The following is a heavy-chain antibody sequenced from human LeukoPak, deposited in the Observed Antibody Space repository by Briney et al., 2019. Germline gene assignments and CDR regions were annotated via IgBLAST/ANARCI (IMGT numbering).Heavy chain of an antibody. V-gene: IGHV3-43*02. J-gene: IGHJ4*02. Sequence: GGSLRLSCAASGFTFDDYAMHWVRQAPGKGLEWVSLISGDGGSTYYADSVKGRFTISRDNSKNSLYLQMDSLRTKDTALYYCAKDMWAMVPPVYFGYWGQGTLVTVSP. CDR3: AKDMWAMVPPVYFGY. CDR2: ISGDGGST. D-gene: IGHD4/OR15-4a*01. CDR1: GFTFDDYA.